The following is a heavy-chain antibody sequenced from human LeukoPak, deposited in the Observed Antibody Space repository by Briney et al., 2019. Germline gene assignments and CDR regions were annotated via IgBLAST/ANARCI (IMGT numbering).Heavy chain of an antibody. D-gene: IGHD1-14*01. J-gene: IGHJ4*02. CDR1: GFTFGPYT. CDR3: ARASPEYIGIDY. CDR2: ISSSGSTI. V-gene: IGHV3-48*04. Sequence: GGSLRLSCAASGFTFGPYTMNWVRQAPGKGLEWVSYISSSGSTIYYADSVKGRSTISRDNAKNSLYLQMNSLRAEDTAVYYCARASPEYIGIDYWGQGTLVTVSS.